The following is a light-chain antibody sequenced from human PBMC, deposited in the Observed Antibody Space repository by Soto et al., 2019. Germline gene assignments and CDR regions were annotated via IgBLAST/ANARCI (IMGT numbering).Light chain of an antibody. J-gene: IGKJ1*01. CDR1: QTINKW. CDR3: QQYSDYSS. CDR2: DAS. Sequence: DILITQSPSTLSASVGDRVTITCRASQTINKWLAWYQQKPGKAPQLLISDASSLQNGVPSRFSGSGSGTEFTLTISSLRPEDFATYYCQQYSDYSSFGHGTKVDIK. V-gene: IGKV1-5*01.